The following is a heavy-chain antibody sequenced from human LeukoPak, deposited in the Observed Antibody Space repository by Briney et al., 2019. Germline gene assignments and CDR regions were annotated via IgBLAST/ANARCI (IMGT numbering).Heavy chain of an antibody. V-gene: IGHV1-2*02. J-gene: IGHJ4*02. CDR1: GYTFTGYY. CDR3: ARVVAAPGKDSDY. D-gene: IGHD6-13*01. CDR2: INPNSGGT. Sequence: GASVKVSCKASGYTFTGYYMHWVRQAPGQGLEWMGWINPNSGGTNYAQKFQGRVTMTRDTSISTAYMELSRLISDDTAVYYCARVVAAPGKDSDYWGQGTLVTVSS.